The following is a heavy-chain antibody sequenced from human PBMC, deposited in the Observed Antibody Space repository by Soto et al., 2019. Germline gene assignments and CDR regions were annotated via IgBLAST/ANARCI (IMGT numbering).Heavy chain of an antibody. CDR2: ISGSADST. V-gene: IGHV3-23*01. CDR3: GKTRGAMIYAISVYGMDV. D-gene: IGHD2-8*01. CDR1: GFSFSSFA. J-gene: IGHJ6*02. Sequence: EVQLLESGGGFIHPGGSLRLSCAASGFSFSSFAMNWVRQAPGKGLEWVSIISGSADSTFYADSVKGRFTISRDNSKSTRYLQMKRLRAEDKAVYYCGKTRGAMIYAISVYGMDVWGQGTTFTFSS.